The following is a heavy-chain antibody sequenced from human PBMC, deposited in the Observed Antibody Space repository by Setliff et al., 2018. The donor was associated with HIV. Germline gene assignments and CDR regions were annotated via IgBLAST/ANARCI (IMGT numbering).Heavy chain of an antibody. D-gene: IGHD2-15*01. CDR1: GGSINSRDYY. CDR3: ARRLGYCSGGSCRTPSDY. Sequence: SETLSLTCAVSGGSINSRDYYWSWFRRPAGQGLEWIGHIYTSGTTNSESTYYNPSLKSRVTISIDTSDNHFSLFLSSVTAADTAVYYCARRLGYCSGGSCRTPSDYWGQGTLVTVSS. CDR2: IYTSG. V-gene: IGHV4-61*09. J-gene: IGHJ4*02.